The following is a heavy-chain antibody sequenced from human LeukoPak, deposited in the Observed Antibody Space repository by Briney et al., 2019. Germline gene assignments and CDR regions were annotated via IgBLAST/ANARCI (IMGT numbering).Heavy chain of an antibody. CDR3: ARVRATVVTPLFYYYYGMDV. CDR1: GGSISSYY. V-gene: IGHV4-59*01. J-gene: IGHJ6*02. D-gene: IGHD4-23*01. Sequence: SETLSLTCTVSGGSISSYYWSWIRQPPGKGLEWIGYIYYSGSTNYNPSLKSRVTISVDTSKNQFPLMLSSVTAADTAVYYCARVRATVVTPLFYYYYGMDVWGQGTTVTVSS. CDR2: IYYSGST.